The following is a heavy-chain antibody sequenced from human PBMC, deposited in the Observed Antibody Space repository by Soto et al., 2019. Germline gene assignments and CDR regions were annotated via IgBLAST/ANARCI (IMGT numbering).Heavy chain of an antibody. CDR2: INHSGST. V-gene: IGHV4-34*01. D-gene: IGHD5-18*01. CDR3: ASGGAIQLCAH. J-gene: IGHJ4*02. CDR1: NAEIGTYY. Sequence: LSLTRFSSNAEIGTYYCIPIREPPGKGLEWIGEINHSGSTNYNPSLKSRVTISVDTSKNQFSLKLSSVTAADTAVYYCASGGAIQLCAHWGQAALVT.